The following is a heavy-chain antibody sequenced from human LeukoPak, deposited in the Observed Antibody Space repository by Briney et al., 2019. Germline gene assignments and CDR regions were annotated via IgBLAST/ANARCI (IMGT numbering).Heavy chain of an antibody. Sequence: GGSLRLSCAASGFTFSSYSMNWVRQAPGKGLEWVSSISSSSSYIYYADSVKGRFTISRDNAKNSLYLQINSLRAEDTAVYYCARDSSENNWNDGWFDPWGQGTLVTVSS. J-gene: IGHJ5*02. D-gene: IGHD1-1*01. CDR2: ISSSSSYI. CDR1: GFTFSSYS. CDR3: ARDSSENNWNDGWFDP. V-gene: IGHV3-21*01.